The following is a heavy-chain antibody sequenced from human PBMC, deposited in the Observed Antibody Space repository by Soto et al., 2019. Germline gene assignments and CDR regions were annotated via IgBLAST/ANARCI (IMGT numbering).Heavy chain of an antibody. CDR1: GFSLSTNRVG. D-gene: IGHD6-19*01. J-gene: IGHJ4*02. Sequence: QITLKESGPTLVKPTQTLTLTCTFSGFSLSTNRVGVGWIRQPPGKALEWLALIYWDADKRYSPSLKSRLTITKDTYKNQVVLTMTNMDPVDTATYYCAHLGDSSGWYVFDYFDYWGQGTLVTVSS. V-gene: IGHV2-5*02. CDR2: IYWDADK. CDR3: AHLGDSSGWYVFDYFDY.